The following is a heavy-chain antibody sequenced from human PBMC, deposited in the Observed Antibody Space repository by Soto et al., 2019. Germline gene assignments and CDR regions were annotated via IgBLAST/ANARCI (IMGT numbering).Heavy chain of an antibody. D-gene: IGHD6-6*01. J-gene: IGHJ4*02. CDR2: ISSSSSYI. CDR3: ARDLYSSSARYFNY. CDR1: GFTFSSYS. V-gene: IGHV3-21*01. Sequence: EVQLVESGGGLVKPGGSLRLSCAASGFTFSSYSMNWVRQAPGKGLEWVSSISSSSSYIYYADSVKGRFTISRDNTKNSLYLQMNSLRAEDTAVYYCARDLYSSSARYFNYWGQGTLVTVSS.